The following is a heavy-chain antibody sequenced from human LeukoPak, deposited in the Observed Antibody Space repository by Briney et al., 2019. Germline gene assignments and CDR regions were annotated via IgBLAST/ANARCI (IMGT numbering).Heavy chain of an antibody. CDR3: AKGLEAVTTNYYMDV. CDR1: GFTFSSYA. CDR2: ISGSGGST. Sequence: PGGSLRLSCAASGFTFSSYAMSWVRQAPGKGLEWVSAISGSGGSTYYADSVKGRFTISRDNSKNTLYLQMNSLRAEDTAVYYCAKGLEAVTTNYYMDVWGKGTTVTVSS. J-gene: IGHJ6*03. D-gene: IGHD4-17*01. V-gene: IGHV3-23*01.